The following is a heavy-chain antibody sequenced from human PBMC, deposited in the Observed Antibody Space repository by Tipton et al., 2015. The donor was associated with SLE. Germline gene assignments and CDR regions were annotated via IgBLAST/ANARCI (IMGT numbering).Heavy chain of an antibody. J-gene: IGHJ3*02. CDR1: GYSISSGYY. CDR3: ASSTVSRTYDAFDI. D-gene: IGHD4-17*01. V-gene: IGHV4-38-2*01. CDR2: IYTSGST. Sequence: TLSLTCAVSGYSISSGYYWGWIRQPPGKGLEWIGSIYTSGSTNYNPSLKSRVTISVDTSKNQFSLKLSSVTAADTAVYYCASSTVSRTYDAFDIWGQGTMVTVSS.